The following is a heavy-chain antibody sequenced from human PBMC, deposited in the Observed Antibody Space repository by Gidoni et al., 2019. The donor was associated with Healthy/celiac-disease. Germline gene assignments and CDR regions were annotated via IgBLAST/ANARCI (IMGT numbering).Heavy chain of an antibody. V-gene: IGHV4-4*07. CDR1: GVSISLHH. J-gene: IGHJ4*02. Sequence: QVQLQASGSGLVKPSETLSLTCTVPGVSISLHHWSWIRQPAGKGLEWIGRIYTSGSTNYNPTLKSRVTMSVDTSKSQFSLKLSSVTAADTAVYYCARESPPGPGYSSGWYLIDYWGQGTLVTVSS. CDR3: ARESPPGPGYSSGWYLIDY. CDR2: IYTSGST. D-gene: IGHD6-19*01.